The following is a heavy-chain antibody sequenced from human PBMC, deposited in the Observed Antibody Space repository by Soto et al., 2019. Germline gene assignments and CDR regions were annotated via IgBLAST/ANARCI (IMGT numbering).Heavy chain of an antibody. V-gene: IGHV3-15*01. J-gene: IGHJ4*01. CDR3: TTQTYCGGDCYFGYFDY. D-gene: IGHD2-21*01. CDR2: IKSKTDGGTT. CDR1: GFTSSNAW. Sequence: EVQLVESGGGLVKPGGSLRLSCAASGFTSSNAWMSWVRQAPGKGLEWVGRIKSKTDGGTTDYAAPVKGRFTISRDDSKNTLYLQMNSLKTEDTAVYYCTTQTYCGGDCYFGYFDYWGHGTLVTVSS.